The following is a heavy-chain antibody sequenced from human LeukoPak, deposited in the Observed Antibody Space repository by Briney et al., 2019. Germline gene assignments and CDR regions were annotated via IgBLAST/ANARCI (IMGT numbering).Heavy chain of an antibody. CDR1: GFTFSSYS. CDR3: ARDVALSTYHFDSSGLLDY. CDR2: ISNDGKYI. J-gene: IGHJ4*02. Sequence: GGSLRLSCAASGFTFSSYSMNWVRQAPGKGLEWVSSISNDGKYIYYADSVKGRFTISRDNAKSSLYLQMNSLRAEDTAVYYCARDVALSTYHFDSSGLLDYWGQGTLVTVSS. D-gene: IGHD3-22*01. V-gene: IGHV3-21*01.